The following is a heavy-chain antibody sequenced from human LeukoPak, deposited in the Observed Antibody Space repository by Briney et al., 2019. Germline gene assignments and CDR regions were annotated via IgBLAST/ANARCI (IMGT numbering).Heavy chain of an antibody. CDR2: IYPGDSDT. V-gene: IGHV5-51*01. Sequence: GESLQISCKGSGYRFTSYWIGWVRQMPGKGLEWMGIIYPGDSDTRYSPSFQGQVTISADKSISTAYLQWSSLKASDTAMYYCATLRAVAATRAFDYWGQGTLVTVSS. CDR3: ATLRAVAATRAFDY. J-gene: IGHJ4*02. CDR1: GYRFTSYW. D-gene: IGHD6-19*01.